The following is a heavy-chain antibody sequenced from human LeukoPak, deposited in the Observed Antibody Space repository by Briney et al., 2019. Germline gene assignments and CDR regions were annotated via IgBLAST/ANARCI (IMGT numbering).Heavy chain of an antibody. CDR2: IYYSGST. D-gene: IGHD1-1*01. CDR1: GGSISSSNYY. CDR3: ANWNARTHSHDD. V-gene: IGHV4-39*01. Sequence: KPSETLSLTCPVSGGSISSSNYYWGWIRQPPGKGLEWIGTIYYSGSTYYNSSLKSRVTISVDTSKNQFSLNLTSLTAADTAMYHCANWNARTHSHDDWGQGTLVTVPS. J-gene: IGHJ4*02.